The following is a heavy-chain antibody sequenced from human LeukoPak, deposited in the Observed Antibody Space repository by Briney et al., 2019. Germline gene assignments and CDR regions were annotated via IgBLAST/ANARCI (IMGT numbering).Heavy chain of an antibody. CDR1: GGSVSSYEYY. J-gene: IGHJ4*02. CDR3: PRLSKGRYFDYIFDH. V-gene: IGHV4-39*01. D-gene: IGHD3-9*01. CDR2: TYYSGST. Sequence: SETLSLTCTVSGGSVSSYEYYWGWIRQPPGKGLEWIGNTYYSGSTYYNPSLKSRLTMSVDTSKNQFSLKMSSVTAADTAVYYCPRLSKGRYFDYIFDHWGQGALVTVSP.